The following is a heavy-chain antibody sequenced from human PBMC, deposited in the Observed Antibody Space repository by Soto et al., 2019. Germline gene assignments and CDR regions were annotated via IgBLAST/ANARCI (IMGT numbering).Heavy chain of an antibody. CDR1: GGSISSGGYY. CDR2: IYYSGST. Sequence: SETLSLTCTVSGGSISSGGYYWSWIRQHPGKGLEWIGYIYYSGSTYYNPSLKSRVTISVDTSKNQFSLKLSSVTAADTAVYYCERDSAVDKAMVYDYWGQGTLVTVS. CDR3: ERDSAVDKAMVYDY. D-gene: IGHD5-18*01. J-gene: IGHJ4*02. V-gene: IGHV4-31*03.